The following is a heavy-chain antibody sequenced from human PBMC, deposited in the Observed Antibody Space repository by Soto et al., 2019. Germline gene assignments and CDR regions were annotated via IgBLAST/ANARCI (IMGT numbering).Heavy chain of an antibody. CDR2: IYYSGST. V-gene: IGHV4-61*01. D-gene: IGHD5-12*01. CDR1: GGSVSSGSYY. CDR3: AGGVRLLLGY. Sequence: QVQLQESGPGLVKPSETLSLTCTVSGGSVSSGSYYYYWIRQPPGKGLEWIGYIYYSGSTNYNSSLKSRVTISLDTSKNQFSLNLTSVTAADTAVYYCAGGVRLLLGYWGQGTLVTVSS. J-gene: IGHJ4*02.